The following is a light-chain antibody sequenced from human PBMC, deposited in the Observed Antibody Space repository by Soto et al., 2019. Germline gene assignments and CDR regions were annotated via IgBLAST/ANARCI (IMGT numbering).Light chain of an antibody. J-gene: IGKJ3*01. Sequence: EIVLTPSPAPLSLSPEERATLSCRASLSVSTYLAWYQQKPGQAPRLLIYVASNRATGIPARFSGSVSGTDFTLTISCLEPEDFAVYYCQQRGDLEGFTFGPGTKVDIK. V-gene: IGKV3-11*01. CDR1: LSVSTY. CDR3: QQRGDLEGFT. CDR2: VAS.